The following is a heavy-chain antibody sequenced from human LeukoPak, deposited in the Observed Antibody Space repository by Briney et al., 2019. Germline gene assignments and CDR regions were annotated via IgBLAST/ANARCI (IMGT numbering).Heavy chain of an antibody. CDR3: ARTGNYYDSSGYYTYFDY. CDR2: ISSSGSTI. J-gene: IGHJ4*02. D-gene: IGHD3-22*01. Sequence: KPGGSPRLSCAASGFTFSDYYMSWIRQAPGKGLEWVSYISSSGSTIYYADSVKGRFTISRDNAKNSLYLQMNSLGAEDTAVYYCARTGNYYDSSGYYTYFDYWGQGTLVTVSS. CDR1: GFTFSDYY. V-gene: IGHV3-11*04.